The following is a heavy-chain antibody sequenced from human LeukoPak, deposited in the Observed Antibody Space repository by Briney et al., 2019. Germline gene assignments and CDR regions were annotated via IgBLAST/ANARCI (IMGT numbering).Heavy chain of an antibody. Sequence: GGSLRLSCSASGFTLRSYAMHWVREAPGKGLEYVSAISSNGGSTYYADSVKGRFTISRDNSKNTLYFQMSSLRAEDTAVYYCVKDLGELAAAARDPWGQGTLVTVSS. CDR3: VKDLGELAAAARDP. V-gene: IGHV3-64D*06. D-gene: IGHD6-13*01. CDR2: ISSNGGST. CDR1: GFTLRSYA. J-gene: IGHJ5*02.